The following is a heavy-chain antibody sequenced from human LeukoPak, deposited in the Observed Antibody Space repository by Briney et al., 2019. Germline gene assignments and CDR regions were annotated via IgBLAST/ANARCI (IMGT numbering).Heavy chain of an antibody. D-gene: IGHD5-12*01. J-gene: IGHJ4*02. CDR2: ISSSGSTI. Sequence: GGSLRLSCAASGFTFSDYYMSWIRQAPGKGLEWVSYISSSGSTIYYADSVKGPFTISRDNAKNSLYLQMNSLRAEDTAVYYCARDYPKVAFFDYWGQGTLVTVSS. V-gene: IGHV3-11*01. CDR1: GFTFSDYY. CDR3: ARDYPKVAFFDY.